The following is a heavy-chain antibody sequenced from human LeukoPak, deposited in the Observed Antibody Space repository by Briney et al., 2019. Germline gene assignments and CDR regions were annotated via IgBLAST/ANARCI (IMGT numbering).Heavy chain of an antibody. CDR1: GFTFSSHA. CDR2: VSGSGDNT. Sequence: PGRSLRFSCAASGFTFSSHAMSWVRQAPGKGLEWVSAVSGSGDNTYYADSVKGRFTISRDNSKNTLYLHMSSLRAEDTAVYYCACTAYYYYYLDVWGKGTTVTVSS. J-gene: IGHJ6*03. D-gene: IGHD5-18*01. CDR3: ACTAYYYYYLDV. V-gene: IGHV3-23*01.